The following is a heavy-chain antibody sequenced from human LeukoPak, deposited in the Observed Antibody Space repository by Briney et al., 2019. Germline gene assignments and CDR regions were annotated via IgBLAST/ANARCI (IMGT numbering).Heavy chain of an antibody. V-gene: IGHV3-11*04. CDR1: GFTFSDYY. CDR2: ISNRDKTT. CDR3: AELGITMIGGV. J-gene: IGHJ6*04. Sequence: PGGSLRLSCAASGFTFSDYYMYWIRQTPGKRLEWVAFISNRDKTTFYTDSVKGRVTISRDNAKNSLYLQMNSLRAEDTAVYYCAELGITMIGGVWGKGTTVTISS. D-gene: IGHD3-10*02.